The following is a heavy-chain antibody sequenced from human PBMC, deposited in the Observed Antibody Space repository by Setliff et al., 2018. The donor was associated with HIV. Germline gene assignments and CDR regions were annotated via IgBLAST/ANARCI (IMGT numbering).Heavy chain of an antibody. CDR1: GYTFTGYY. CDR2: INPNSGGT. CDR3: ARDSGQTFFFDSSGFYFEYFQH. D-gene: IGHD3-22*01. J-gene: IGHJ1*01. Sequence: GASVKVSCKASGYTFTGYYMHWVRQAPGQGLEWMGWINPNSGGTNYAQKFQGWVTMTTDTSTSTAYMELRSLRSDDTAIYYCARDSGQTFFFDSSGFYFEYFQHWGQGTLVTVSS. V-gene: IGHV1-2*04.